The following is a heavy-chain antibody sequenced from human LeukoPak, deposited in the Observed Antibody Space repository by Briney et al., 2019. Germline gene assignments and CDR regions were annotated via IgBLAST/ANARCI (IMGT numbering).Heavy chain of an antibody. CDR3: ANCYDSSGFFAY. CDR1: GYTFTKYA. D-gene: IGHD3-22*01. CDR2: IDTNTGNP. J-gene: IGHJ4*02. V-gene: IGHV7-4-1*02. Sequence: ASVKVSCKGSGYTFTKYAISWERQAPGQGLEYMGWIDTNTGNPTYAQGFTGRFVFSLDTSVSTAYLQISSLKAEDSAIYFCANCYDSSGFFAYWGQGTLVTVSS.